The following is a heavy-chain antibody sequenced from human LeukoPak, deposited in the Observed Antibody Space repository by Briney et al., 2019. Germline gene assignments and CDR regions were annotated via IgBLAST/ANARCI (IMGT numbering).Heavy chain of an antibody. V-gene: IGHV3-33*01. CDR2: IWYDGSNK. D-gene: IGHD2-2*01. CDR3: ARDSRRYCSSTSCYGRLDY. Sequence: GGSLRHSCAASGFTFSSYGMHWVRQAPGKGLEWVAVIWYDGSNKYYADSVKGRFTISRDNSKNTLYLQMNSLRAEDTAVYYCARDSRRYCSSTSCYGRLDYWGQGTLVTVSS. J-gene: IGHJ4*02. CDR1: GFTFSSYG.